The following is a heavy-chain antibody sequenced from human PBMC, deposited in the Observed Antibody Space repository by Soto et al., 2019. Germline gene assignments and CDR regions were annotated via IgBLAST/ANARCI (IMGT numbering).Heavy chain of an antibody. CDR2: ISDSSDSI. V-gene: IGHV3-48*02. D-gene: IGHD5-18*01. CDR1: GFTFSSYS. Sequence: EVQLVESGGGLVQPGGSLRLSCAASGFTFSSYSMNWVRQAPGKGLEWVSCISDSSDSIYYADSVKGRFTISRDNGKNSLYLQMNSLRDEDTAVYYCVREIPGYSYGFFDSFDIWGQGTMVTVSS. J-gene: IGHJ3*02. CDR3: VREIPGYSYGFFDSFDI.